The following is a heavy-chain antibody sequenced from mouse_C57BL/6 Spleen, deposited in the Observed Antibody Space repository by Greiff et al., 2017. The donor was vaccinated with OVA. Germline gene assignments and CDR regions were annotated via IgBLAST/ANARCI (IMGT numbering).Heavy chain of an antibody. J-gene: IGHJ3*01. Sequence: QVQLQQSGAELVRPGASVKLSCKASGYTFTDYYINWVKQRPGQGLEWIARIYPGRGNTYYNEKVKGKATLTSENSSSTAYRQLSSLTSDDSAVYFCARSEAGSAWFAYWGQGTLVTVSA. CDR2: IYPGRGNT. V-gene: IGHV1-76*01. CDR1: GYTFTDYY. CDR3: ARSEAGSAWFAY. D-gene: IGHD3-2*02.